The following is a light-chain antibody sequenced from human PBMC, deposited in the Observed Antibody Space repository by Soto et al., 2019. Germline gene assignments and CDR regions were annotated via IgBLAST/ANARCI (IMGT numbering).Light chain of an antibody. CDR3: QQYYSYPRT. CDR2: TAS. J-gene: IGKJ1*01. Sequence: DIQLTQSPSILSGSEGDRATITCRASQGISSYLAWYQLKPGQAPKLLISTASSLPSGVPSRFSGSGSGTEFTLTISSLQPEDFATYYCQQYYSYPRTFGQGTKVDIK. V-gene: IGKV1-9*01. CDR1: QGISSY.